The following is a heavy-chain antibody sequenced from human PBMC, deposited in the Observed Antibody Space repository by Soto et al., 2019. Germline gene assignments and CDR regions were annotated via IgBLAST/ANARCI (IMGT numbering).Heavy chain of an antibody. CDR2: ISAYNGNT. D-gene: IGHD2-2*01. V-gene: IGHV1-18*01. CDR1: GYTFTNYG. Sequence: GASVKVSCNASGYTFTNYGISWVRQAPGQGLEWMGWISAYNGNTNYAQKLQGRVTMTTDTSTSTAYMELRSLRSDDTAVYYCARVGDCSSTSCRYYYYYGMDVWGQGTTVTVSS. J-gene: IGHJ6*02. CDR3: ARVGDCSSTSCRYYYYYGMDV.